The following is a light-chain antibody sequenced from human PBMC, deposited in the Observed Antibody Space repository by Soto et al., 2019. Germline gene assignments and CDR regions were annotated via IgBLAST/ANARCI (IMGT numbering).Light chain of an antibody. CDR1: QSVSSSH. CDR3: QQYASSPWT. CDR2: GAS. V-gene: IGKV3-20*01. Sequence: EIVLTQSPATLSLSRGERATLSCRASQSVSSSHLAWYQQKPGQAPRLLIYGASNRATGIPDRVSGSGSGTDFTLTINRLEPEDFAVYYCQQYASSPWTFGQGTKVDIK. J-gene: IGKJ1*01.